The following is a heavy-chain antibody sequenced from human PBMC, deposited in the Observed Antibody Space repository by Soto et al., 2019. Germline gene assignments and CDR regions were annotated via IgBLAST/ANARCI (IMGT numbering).Heavy chain of an antibody. V-gene: IGHV3-48*04. CDR2: ISSSSSTI. CDR3: ARVEVEPKNSVADYYDSSGYPDY. CDR1: GFTFSSYS. D-gene: IGHD3-22*01. J-gene: IGHJ4*02. Sequence: QTGGSLRLSCAASGFTFSSYSMNWVRQAPGKGLEWVSYISSSSSTIYYADSVKGRFTISRDNAKNSLYLQMNSLRAEDTAVYYCARVEVEPKNSVADYYDSSGYPDYWGQGTLVTVSS.